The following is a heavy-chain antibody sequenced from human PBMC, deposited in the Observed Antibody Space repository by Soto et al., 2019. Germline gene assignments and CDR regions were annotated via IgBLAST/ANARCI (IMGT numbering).Heavy chain of an antibody. CDR2: IYFSGTT. CDR3: ARQDCSGTTCHDFDS. Sequence: SETLSLTCTVSGGSVSNGAYFWNWIRQPPGMVLEWSGYIYFSGTTYYNPSLKSRLKISVDTAKNQFSLQLSSVTAADTAVYYCARQDCSGTTCHDFDSLGQGTLVTVSS. CDR1: GGSVSNGAYF. J-gene: IGHJ4*02. D-gene: IGHD2-2*01. V-gene: IGHV4-30-4*01.